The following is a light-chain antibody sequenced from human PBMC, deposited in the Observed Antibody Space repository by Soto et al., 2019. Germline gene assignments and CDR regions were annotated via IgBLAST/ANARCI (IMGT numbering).Light chain of an antibody. CDR3: QQYGSSPRT. CDR1: QSVSSTY. J-gene: IGKJ1*01. Sequence: EIVLTQSPGTLSLFPGERATFSCRASQSVSSTYLAWYQQKPGQAPRLLIYGASSRATCIPDRFSGSGSGKDFTLTSSRLEPEDSAVYYCQQYGSSPRTFGQGTKVEI. CDR2: GAS. V-gene: IGKV3-20*01.